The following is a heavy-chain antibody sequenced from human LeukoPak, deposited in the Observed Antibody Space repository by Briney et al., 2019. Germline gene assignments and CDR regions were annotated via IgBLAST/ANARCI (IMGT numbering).Heavy chain of an antibody. V-gene: IGHV1-24*01. D-gene: IGHD3-22*01. CDR2: FDPEDGET. Sequence: ASVKVSCKVSGHTLTELSMHWVRQAPGKGLEWMGGFDPEDGETIYAQKFQGRVSMTEDTSTDTAYMELSSLRSEDTAVYYCATAPPNESSGSYDYWGQRTLVTVSS. J-gene: IGHJ4*02. CDR1: GHTLTELS. CDR3: ATAPPNESSGSYDY.